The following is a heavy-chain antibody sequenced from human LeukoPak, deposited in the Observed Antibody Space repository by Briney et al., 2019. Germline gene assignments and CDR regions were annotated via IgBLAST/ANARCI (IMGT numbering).Heavy chain of an antibody. D-gene: IGHD3-16*01. CDR2: INPGIFIT. V-gene: IGHV1-46*01. Sequence: ASVKVSCKALGYPFTAFSLHWVRQAPGQGPEWMAIINPGIFITTYAQKLQDRITVTSDTSTATVYMELRSLRLEDTAVYFCARDWAHGSFDLWGQGTLVTVSS. CDR3: ARDWAHGSFDL. CDR1: GYPFTAFS. J-gene: IGHJ4*02.